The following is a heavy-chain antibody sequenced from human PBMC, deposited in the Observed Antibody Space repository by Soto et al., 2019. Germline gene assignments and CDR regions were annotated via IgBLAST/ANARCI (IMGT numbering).Heavy chain of an antibody. CDR3: AKGVVVATTYLQH. CDR1: GFTFSSYG. Sequence: QVQLVESGGGVVQPGRSLRLSCAASGFTFSSYGMHWVRQAPGKGLEWVAVISYDGSDKYYADSMKGRFTISRDNSNNTLYLQMTSLRAEDTAVYYCAKGVVVATTYLQHWGQGHLVTVSS. J-gene: IGHJ1*01. CDR2: ISYDGSDK. V-gene: IGHV3-30*18. D-gene: IGHD2-15*01.